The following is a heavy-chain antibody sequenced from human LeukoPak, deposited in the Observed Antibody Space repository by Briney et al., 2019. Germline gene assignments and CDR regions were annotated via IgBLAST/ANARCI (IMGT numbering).Heavy chain of an antibody. Sequence: GASVKVSCKASGYTFTSYYMHWVRQAPGQGLEWMGIINPSGGSTSYAQKFQGRVTVTRDTSTSTVYMELSSLRSEDTAVYYCARDGAITMVRGVINDNWFDPWGQGTLVTVSS. J-gene: IGHJ5*02. CDR3: ARDGAITMVRGVINDNWFDP. CDR1: GYTFTSYY. V-gene: IGHV1-46*01. D-gene: IGHD3-10*01. CDR2: INPSGGST.